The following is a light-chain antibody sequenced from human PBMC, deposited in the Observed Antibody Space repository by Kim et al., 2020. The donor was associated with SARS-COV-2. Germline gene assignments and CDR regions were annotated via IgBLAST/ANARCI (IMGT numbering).Light chain of an antibody. CDR3: QQYGSSPYT. V-gene: IGKV3-20*01. J-gene: IGKJ2*01. Sequence: EIVLTQSPGTLSLSPGERAPLSCRASQSVSSSYLAWYQQKPGQAPRLLIYGASSRATGIPDRFSGSGSGTDFTLTISRLEPEDFAVYYCQQYGSSPYTFAQGTRLEI. CDR1: QSVSSSY. CDR2: GAS.